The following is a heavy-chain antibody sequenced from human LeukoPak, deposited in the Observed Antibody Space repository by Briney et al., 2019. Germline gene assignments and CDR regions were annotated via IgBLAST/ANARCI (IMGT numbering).Heavy chain of an antibody. CDR3: AKAGVRYFDSSGLYAFDF. CDR1: GGSISSTSYY. J-gene: IGHJ3*01. V-gene: IGHV4-39*01. D-gene: IGHD3-22*01. CDR2: IYYSGSA. Sequence: SETLSLTCAVSGGSISSTSYYWAWIRQPPGKGLEWIGTIYYSGSAYHNPSLKSRVTMSVDTSRNQFSLKLSSVDAADTAVYYCAKAGVRYFDSSGLYAFDFWGQGATVTVSS.